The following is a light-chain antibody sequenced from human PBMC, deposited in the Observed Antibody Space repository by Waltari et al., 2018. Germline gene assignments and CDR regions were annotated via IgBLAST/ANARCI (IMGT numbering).Light chain of an antibody. Sequence: IVLTQSPGTLSLYPGERATLSCRASQSVNTYLAWYQPKPRQAPSLLIYGAYPSAAGIPDRFSGSGFGTDFSLTTSRLEAEDFAVYYCQHHVRLPATFGQGTKVEIK. V-gene: IGKV3-20*01. CDR3: QHHVRLPAT. CDR1: QSVNTY. J-gene: IGKJ1*01. CDR2: GAY.